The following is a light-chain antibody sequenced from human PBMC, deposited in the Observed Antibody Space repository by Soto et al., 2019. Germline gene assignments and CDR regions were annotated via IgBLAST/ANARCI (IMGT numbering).Light chain of an antibody. V-gene: IGKV1-5*03. J-gene: IGKJ1*01. CDR1: QTISSL. CDR2: EAS. Sequence: DVQMTLSPSAVSGSERDRVTITGRASQTISSLLAWYQQKPGQAPNLLIYEASSLDVGVPSRFSGSGSGTEFTLTISSLQPDDFATYYCEQYNTFWTFGQGTKVDVK. CDR3: EQYNTFWT.